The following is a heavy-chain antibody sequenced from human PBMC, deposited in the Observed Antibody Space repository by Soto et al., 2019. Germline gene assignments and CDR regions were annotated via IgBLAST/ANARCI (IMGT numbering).Heavy chain of an antibody. CDR1: GFTFSSYA. J-gene: IGHJ4*02. CDR3: AKSGIVVVPAGYYFDY. V-gene: IGHV3-23*01. CDR2: ISGSGGST. D-gene: IGHD2-2*01. Sequence: QLGGSLILSCAASGFTFSSYAMSWVRQAPGKGLEWVSAISGSGGSTYYADSVKGRFTISRDNSKNTLYLQMNSLRAEDTAVYYCAKSGIVVVPAGYYFDYWGQGTLVTVSS.